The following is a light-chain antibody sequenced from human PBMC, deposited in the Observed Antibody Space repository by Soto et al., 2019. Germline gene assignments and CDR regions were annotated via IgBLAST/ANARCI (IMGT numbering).Light chain of an antibody. CDR2: AAS. J-gene: IGKJ1*01. Sequence: DIQMTQSPSSLSASVGDRVTITCRASQHISDYLGWYQQRPGKVPKLIIYAASSLQSGVPSRFSGSGSGTDFTLTITSLQPEDVATYYCQEYTSVLRTFGQGTRVEI. V-gene: IGKV1-27*01. CDR3: QEYTSVLRT. CDR1: QHISDY.